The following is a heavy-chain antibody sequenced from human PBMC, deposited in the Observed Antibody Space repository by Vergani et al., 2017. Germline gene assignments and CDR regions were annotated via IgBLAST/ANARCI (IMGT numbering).Heavy chain of an antibody. D-gene: IGHD3-10*01. V-gene: IGHV4-39*01. CDR2: IYYSGST. J-gene: IGHJ4*02. CDR1: GCSISSSRYY. CDR3: ARRTTMVRGVLEIARCYFDD. Sequence: QLQLQESGPGLVKPSETLSLTCTVSGCSISSSRYYWVWIPQPPGKGLEWIGSIYYSGSTYYNPSLKSRVTIYVDTSKKQFSLKLSSVTAADTSVYYCARRTTMVRGVLEIARCYFDDWGQGTLVTVSS.